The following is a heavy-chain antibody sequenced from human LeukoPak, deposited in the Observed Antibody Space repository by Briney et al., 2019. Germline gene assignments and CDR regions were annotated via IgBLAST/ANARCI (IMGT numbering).Heavy chain of an antibody. V-gene: IGHV3-30*18. D-gene: IGHD1-26*01. CDR3: AKELRLVGAVDY. CDR1: GFTFSSYG. Sequence: PGGSLRLSCAASGFTFSSYGMHWVRQAPGKGLEWVAVISYDGSNKYYADSVKGRFTTSRHNSKNTLYLQMNSLRAEDTAVYYCAKELRLVGAVDYWGQGTMVTVSS. CDR2: ISYDGSNK. J-gene: IGHJ4*02.